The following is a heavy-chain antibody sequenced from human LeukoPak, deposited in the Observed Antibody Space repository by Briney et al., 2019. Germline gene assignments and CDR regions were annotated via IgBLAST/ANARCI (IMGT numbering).Heavy chain of an antibody. V-gene: IGHV3-23*01. Sequence: GGSLRLSCAASGFTFSSYAMSWVRQAPGKGLEWVSAISGSGGSTYYADSVKGRFTISRDNSKNTLYLQMNGLGGEDTALYYCARYCGAASCYSGFDYWGQGTLVTVAS. D-gene: IGHD2-15*01. J-gene: IGHJ4*02. CDR2: ISGSGGST. CDR1: GFTFSSYA. CDR3: ARYCGAASCYSGFDY.